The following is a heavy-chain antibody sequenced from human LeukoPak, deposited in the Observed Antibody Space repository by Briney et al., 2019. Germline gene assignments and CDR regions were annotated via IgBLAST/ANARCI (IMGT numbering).Heavy chain of an antibody. J-gene: IGHJ4*02. CDR1: GYTFTSYY. D-gene: IGHD2-2*01. CDR2: INPSGDTT. Sequence: GASVKVSCKASGYTFTSYYMHWVRQAPGQGLEWMGIINPSGDTTSYAPKFQGRVTMTRDTSTSTVYMELSSLRSEDTAMYYCASAVEPPDFDSWGQGTLVTVSS. V-gene: IGHV1-46*01. CDR3: ASAVEPPDFDS.